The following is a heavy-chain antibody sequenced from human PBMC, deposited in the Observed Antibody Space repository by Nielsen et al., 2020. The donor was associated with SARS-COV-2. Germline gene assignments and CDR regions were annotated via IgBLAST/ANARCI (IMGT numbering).Heavy chain of an antibody. CDR3: AKDRRYFDWDGMDV. CDR2: ISYDGSNK. V-gene: IGHV3-30*18. D-gene: IGHD3-9*01. CDR1: GFTFSSYG. J-gene: IGHJ6*02. Sequence: GESLKISCAASGFTFSSYGMHWVRQAPGKGLEWVAVISYDGSNKYYADSVKGRFTISRDNSKNTLYLQMNSLRAEDTAVYYCAKDRRYFDWDGMDVWGQGTTVTVSS.